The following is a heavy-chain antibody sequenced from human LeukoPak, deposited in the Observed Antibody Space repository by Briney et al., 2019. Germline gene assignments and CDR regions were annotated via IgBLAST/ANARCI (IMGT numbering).Heavy chain of an antibody. CDR2: IYPGDSDT. CDR1: GYSFSNYW. Sequence: GESLKISCKGSGYSFSNYWIGWVRQMPGKGLEWMGIIYPGDSDTRYSPSFQGQVTISVDKSITTAYLQWSSLKASDTAMYYCARHLIYDSSGYHSADAFEIRGQGTMVTVSS. J-gene: IGHJ3*02. V-gene: IGHV5-51*01. D-gene: IGHD3-22*01. CDR3: ARHLIYDSSGYHSADAFEI.